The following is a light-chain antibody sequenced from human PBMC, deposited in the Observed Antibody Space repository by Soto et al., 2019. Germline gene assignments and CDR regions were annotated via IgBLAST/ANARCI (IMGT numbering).Light chain of an antibody. CDR1: QSVSDR. CDR3: QQYADWPKT. V-gene: IGKV3-15*01. Sequence: EIGMAQSPDTLSLSPGERSTLSFRASQSVSDRVVWYQQKPGQAPSLLIYAASTRAAGVPARFSGSGSGTEFTLTISSLQSEDFAVYFCQQYADWPKTFGQGTPGDIK. CDR2: AAS. J-gene: IGKJ1*01.